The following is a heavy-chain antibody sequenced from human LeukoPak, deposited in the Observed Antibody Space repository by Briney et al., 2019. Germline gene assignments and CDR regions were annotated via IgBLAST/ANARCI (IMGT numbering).Heavy chain of an antibody. J-gene: IGHJ4*02. CDR2: ITSSGSTI. CDR3: ARVVVPHRFDY. D-gene: IGHD2-2*01. CDR1: GFTFSDYY. V-gene: IGHV3-11*01. Sequence: GGSLRLSCAASGFTFSDYYMSWIRQAPGKGLEWVSYITSSGSTIYYADSVKGRFTISRDNAKNSLYLQMNSLRAEDTAVYYCARVVVPHRFDYWGQGTLVTVSS.